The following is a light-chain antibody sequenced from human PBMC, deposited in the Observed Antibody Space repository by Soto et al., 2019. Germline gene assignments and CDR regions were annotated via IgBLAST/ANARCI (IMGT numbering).Light chain of an antibody. J-gene: IGLJ1*01. CDR2: GNS. CDR1: SSNIGAGYD. Sequence: QSVLTQPPSVSGAPGQRVTISCTGSSSNIGAGYDVHWYQQLPGTAPKLLIYGNSNRPSGIPDRFSGSKSGTSASLAITGLQAEDEADYCGQSYDSSLSGFYVFGTGTKLTVL. CDR3: QSYDSSLSGFYV. V-gene: IGLV1-40*01.